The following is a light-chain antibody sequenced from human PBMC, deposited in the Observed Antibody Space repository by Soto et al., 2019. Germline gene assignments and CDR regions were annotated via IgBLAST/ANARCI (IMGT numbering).Light chain of an antibody. CDR3: QQYYSYPRT. J-gene: IGKJ1*01. CDR1: QDIGNY. Sequence: IHMTQSASSLSASVGQRVTISCQANQDIGNYLNWYQQKKGKAPRLLIYDASNLEIGVPSRFSGSGYGTDFNLTISCLQSEDFATYCCQQYYSYPRTFGQGTKVDIK. CDR2: DAS. V-gene: IGKV1-33*01.